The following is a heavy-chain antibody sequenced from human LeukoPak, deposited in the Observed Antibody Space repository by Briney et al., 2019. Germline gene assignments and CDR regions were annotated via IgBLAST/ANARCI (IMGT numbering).Heavy chain of an antibody. J-gene: IGHJ4*02. CDR2: ISSSSSYI. D-gene: IGHD1-26*01. CDR3: ARDRGLVGATNDFDY. CDR1: GFTFSSYS. V-gene: IGHV3-21*01. Sequence: PGGSLRLSCAASGFTFSSYSMNWVRQAPGKGLEWVSSISSSSSYIYYADSVKGRFTISRDNAKNSLYLQMNSLRAEDTAVYYCARDRGLVGATNDFDYWGQGTLVTVSS.